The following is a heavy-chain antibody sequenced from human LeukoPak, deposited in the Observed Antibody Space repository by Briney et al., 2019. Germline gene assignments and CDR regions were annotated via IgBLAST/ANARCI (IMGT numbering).Heavy chain of an antibody. D-gene: IGHD2-15*01. CDR2: ICSGGSSK. Sequence: GGTLRLSCIASGFTFNSYAMCWVRQAPGKGLEWVSLICSGGSSKYYADSVKGRFTVSRDNSKNTLYLKMNSLRAEDTAVYYCARARGWQPNYYYYYMDVWGTGTTVTVSS. J-gene: IGHJ6*03. CDR3: ARARGWQPNYYYYYMDV. CDR1: GFTFNSYA. V-gene: IGHV3-33*07.